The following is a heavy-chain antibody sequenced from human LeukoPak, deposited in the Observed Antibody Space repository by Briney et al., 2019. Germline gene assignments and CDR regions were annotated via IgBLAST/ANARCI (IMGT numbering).Heavy chain of an antibody. CDR3: ATWGVGANM. CDR1: SYTFTNYG. J-gene: IGHJ4*02. V-gene: IGHV1-46*01. D-gene: IGHD1-26*01. CDR2: INPSGGST. Sequence: GASVKVSCKASSYTFTNYGISWVRQAPGQGLEWMGIINPSGGSTSYAQKFQGRVTMTRDMYTSKVYMELSSLRSEDTAVYYCATWGVGANMWGQGTLVTVSS.